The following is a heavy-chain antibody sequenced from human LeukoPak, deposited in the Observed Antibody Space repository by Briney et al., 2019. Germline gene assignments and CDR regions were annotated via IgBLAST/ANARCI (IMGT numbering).Heavy chain of an antibody. V-gene: IGHV4-39*02. J-gene: IGHJ5*01. Sequence: SQTLSLTCTVSGGSISSSSYYWGWIRQPPGKGLEWIGSIYYSGSTYYNPSLKSRVTISVDTSKNQFSLKLSSVTAADTAVYYCARDEFLNGFDSWGQGTLVTVSS. CDR1: GGSISSSSYY. D-gene: IGHD3-10*01. CDR3: ARDEFLNGFDS. CDR2: IYYSGST.